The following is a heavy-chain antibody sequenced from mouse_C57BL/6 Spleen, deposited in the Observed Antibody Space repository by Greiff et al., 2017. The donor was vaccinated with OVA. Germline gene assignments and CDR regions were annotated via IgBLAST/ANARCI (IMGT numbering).Heavy chain of an antibody. CDR1: GYTFTDYN. J-gene: IGHJ4*01. V-gene: IGHV1-18*01. D-gene: IGHD1-1*02. Sequence: VHVKQSGPELVKPGASVKIPCKASGYTFTDYNMDWVKQSHGKSLEWIGDINPNNGGTIYNQKFKGKATLTVDKSSSTAYMELRSLTSEDTAVYYCARRKVGYAMDYWGQGTSVTVSS. CDR3: ARRKVGYAMDY. CDR2: INPNNGGT.